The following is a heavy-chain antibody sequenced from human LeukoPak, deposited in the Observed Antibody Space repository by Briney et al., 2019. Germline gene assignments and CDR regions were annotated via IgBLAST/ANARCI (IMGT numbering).Heavy chain of an antibody. CDR1: GDSISSGSYY. J-gene: IGHJ4*02. V-gene: IGHV4-61*02. Sequence: PSETLSLTCIVSGDSISSGSYYWTWLRHPPGKGLEWIGRIHTSGNTNYSPSLKSRVTISRDTSKNQFSLRLTSVTAADTAVYYCVRDWNGDYFDYWGQGTLVTVSS. CDR3: VRDWNGDYFDY. CDR2: IHTSGNT. D-gene: IGHD1-1*01.